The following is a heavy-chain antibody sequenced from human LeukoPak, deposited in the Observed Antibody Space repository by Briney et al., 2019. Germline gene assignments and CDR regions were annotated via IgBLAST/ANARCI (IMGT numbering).Heavy chain of an antibody. Sequence: SETLSLTCAVYGGSFSAYYWSWIRQPPGKGLEWIGEINHSGSTKYNPSFKSRVAISVDTSKNQFSLNLRSVTAADTAVYYCAKSLLWFGESWLDYWGQGTLVTVSS. CDR3: AKSLLWFGESWLDY. CDR1: GGSFSAYY. CDR2: INHSGST. V-gene: IGHV4-34*01. J-gene: IGHJ4*02. D-gene: IGHD3-10*01.